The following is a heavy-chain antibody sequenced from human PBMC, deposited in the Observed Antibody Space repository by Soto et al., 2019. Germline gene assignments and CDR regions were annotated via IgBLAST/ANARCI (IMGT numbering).Heavy chain of an antibody. CDR3: AKLAPELRTSPRYFDS. V-gene: IGHV3-23*01. CDR1: GFIFRIYD. CDR2: ISPTGGTT. D-gene: IGHD1-7*01. J-gene: IGHJ4*03. Sequence: GGSLRLSCATSGFIFRIYDMSWVRLAPGKGLEWVSGISPTGGTTYYADSVKGRFTISRDNSGHTLFLTLKSLRVDDTAIYYCAKLAPELRTSPRYFDSWGQGALVTVSS.